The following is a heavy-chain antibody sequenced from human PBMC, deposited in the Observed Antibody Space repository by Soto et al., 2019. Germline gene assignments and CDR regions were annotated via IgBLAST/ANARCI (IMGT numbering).Heavy chain of an antibody. CDR3: AKDSPPAGDSSGYYYYYCGMDV. CDR1: GFTFSSYA. Sequence: GGSLRLSCAASGFTFSSYAMSWVRQAPGKGLEWVSAISGSGGSTYYADSVKGRFTISRDNSKNTLYLQMNSLRAEDTAVYYCAKDSPPAGDSSGYYYYYCGMDVWGQGTTVTV. V-gene: IGHV3-23*01. CDR2: ISGSGGST. J-gene: IGHJ6*02. D-gene: IGHD3-22*01.